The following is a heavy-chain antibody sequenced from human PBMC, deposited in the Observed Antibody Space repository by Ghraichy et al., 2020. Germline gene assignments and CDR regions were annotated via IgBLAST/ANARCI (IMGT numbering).Heavy chain of an antibody. J-gene: IGHJ6*03. CDR3: ARGRLWDGRLRFEWSEFPPINYYYYYYMDV. Sequence: ASVKVSCKASGYTFTSYDINWVRQATGQGLEWMGWMNPNSGNTGYAQKFQGRVTMTRNTSISTAYMELSSLRSEDTAVYYCARGRLWDGRLRFEWSEFPPINYYYYYYMDVWGKGTTVTVSS. CDR1: GYTFTSYD. CDR2: MNPNSGNT. D-gene: IGHD5-12*01. V-gene: IGHV1-8*01.